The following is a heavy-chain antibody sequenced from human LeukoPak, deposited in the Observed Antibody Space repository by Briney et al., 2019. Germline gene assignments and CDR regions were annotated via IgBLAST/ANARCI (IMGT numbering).Heavy chain of an antibody. Sequence: SETLSLTCTVSGGSINNYYWSWIRQPPGKGLGWIGYIFYTGSTNYNPSPKSRVPISLDTSKNQFSLRLTSVTAADTAVYYCARQRSVLVWFDPWGQGTLVTVSS. CDR3: ARQRSVLVWFDP. CDR1: GGSINNYY. CDR2: IFYTGST. V-gene: IGHV4-59*08. J-gene: IGHJ5*02.